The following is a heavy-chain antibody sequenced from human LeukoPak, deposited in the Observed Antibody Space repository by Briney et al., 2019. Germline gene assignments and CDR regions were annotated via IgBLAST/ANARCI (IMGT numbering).Heavy chain of an antibody. CDR3: ARQQWLDGAYYFDY. V-gene: IGHV3-21*01. CDR2: ISTSSSYI. D-gene: IGHD6-19*01. Sequence: GGSLRLSCAASGFTFSGSTMNWVRQAPGKGLEWVSFISTSSSYIYYADSVRGRFTISSDNAKNSLYLQMNSLRAEDTAVYYCARQQWLDGAYYFDYWGQGTLVTVS. J-gene: IGHJ4*02. CDR1: GFTFSGST.